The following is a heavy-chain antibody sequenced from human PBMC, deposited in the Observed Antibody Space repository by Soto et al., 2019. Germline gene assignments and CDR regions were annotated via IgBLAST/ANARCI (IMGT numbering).Heavy chain of an antibody. Sequence: PGESLKISCKGSGYSFTSYWIAWVRQVPGKGLEWMGIIYPADSDVRHSPSFQGQVTISVDKSLSTAYSQWSSLKASDTAMYYCARQDCSVGSCYSSPHYYYGMDVCGQRTTVTVSS. CDR1: GYSFTSYW. CDR3: ARQDCSVGSCYSSPHYYYGMDV. J-gene: IGHJ6*02. CDR2: IYPADSDV. V-gene: IGHV5-51*01. D-gene: IGHD2-15*01.